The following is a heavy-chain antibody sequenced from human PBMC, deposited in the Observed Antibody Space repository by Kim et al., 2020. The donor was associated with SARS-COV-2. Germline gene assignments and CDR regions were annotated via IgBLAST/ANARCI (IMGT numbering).Heavy chain of an antibody. CDR1: GFTFSSYG. J-gene: IGHJ6*02. D-gene: IGHD3-22*01. V-gene: IGHV3-33*08. CDR3: ARDRYWGYYPRSHYYYGMDV. Sequence: GGSLRLSCAASGFTFSSYGMHWVRQAPGKGLEWVAVIWYDGSNKYYADSVKGRFTISRDNSKNTLYLQMNSLRAEDTAVYYCARDRYWGYYPRSHYYYGMDVWGQGTTVTVSS. CDR2: IWYDGSNK.